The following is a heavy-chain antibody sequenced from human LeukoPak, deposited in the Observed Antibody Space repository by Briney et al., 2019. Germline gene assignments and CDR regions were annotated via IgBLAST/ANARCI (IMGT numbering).Heavy chain of an antibody. J-gene: IGHJ3*02. CDR1: GFSISSGYY. CDR2: ISHSGST. D-gene: IGHD3-9*01. Sequence: SETLSLTCTVSGFSISSGYYWGWIRLPPGKGLEWIGSISHSGSTYYNPSLKSRVTISVDTSKNQFSLNLSSVTAADTAVYYCAREHFDRKKGHVRVLDMWGQGTMVTVSS. V-gene: IGHV4-38-2*02. CDR3: AREHFDRKKGHVRVLDM.